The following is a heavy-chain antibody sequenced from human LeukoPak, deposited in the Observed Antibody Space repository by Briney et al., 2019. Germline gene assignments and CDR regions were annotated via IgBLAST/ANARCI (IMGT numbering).Heavy chain of an antibody. CDR3: ARSIAVAGTIIWYFDL. J-gene: IGHJ2*01. CDR1: GYTFISYG. D-gene: IGHD6-19*01. Sequence: ASVKVSCKASGYTFISYGISWVRQAPGQGLEWMGWISAYNGNTNYAQKLQGRVTMTTDTSTSTAYMELRSLRSDDTAVYYCARSIAVAGTIIWYFDLWGRGTLVTVSS. V-gene: IGHV1-18*01. CDR2: ISAYNGNT.